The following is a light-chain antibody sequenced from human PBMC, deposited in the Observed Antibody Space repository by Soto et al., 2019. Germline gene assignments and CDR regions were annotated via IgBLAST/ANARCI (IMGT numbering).Light chain of an antibody. CDR2: DVS. CDR1: SSDVGYYNF. V-gene: IGLV2-11*01. Sequence: QSALTQPRSVSGSPGQSVTISCTGTSSDVGYYNFGSWYQQHPGKAPKLLIYDVSKRPSGVPDRFSGSKSGNTASLTISGLQAEHEADYYCCSYAGTYNVIFGAGTKLTVL. J-gene: IGLJ2*01. CDR3: CSYAGTYNVI.